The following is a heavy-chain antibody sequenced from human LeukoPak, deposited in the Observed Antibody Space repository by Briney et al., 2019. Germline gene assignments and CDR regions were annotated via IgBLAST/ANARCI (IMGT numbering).Heavy chain of an antibody. D-gene: IGHD2-8*01. Sequence: SETLSLTCNVSGDSISSSSYFWDWIRQPPGKGLEWIGNVYYTGDTHYNPSLESRVTISVDRSKNQFSLELSSVTAADTAVYYCARDAQYCSNGVCENWFDPWGQGTLVTVSS. CDR2: VYYTGDT. CDR1: GDSISSSSYF. J-gene: IGHJ5*02. V-gene: IGHV4-39*07. CDR3: ARDAQYCSNGVCENWFDP.